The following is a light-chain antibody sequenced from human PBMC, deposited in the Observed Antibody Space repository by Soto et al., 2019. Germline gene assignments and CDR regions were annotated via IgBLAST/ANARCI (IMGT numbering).Light chain of an antibody. CDR1: SSNIGSNY. Sequence: QSVLTQPPSASGTPGQRVTISCSGSSSNIGSNYVYWYQQLPGTAPKLLIYRNNQPPSGVADRFSGSTSGTSASLAISGLRSEDEADYYCAAWDDSLSGRLFGGGTQLTVL. J-gene: IGLJ2*01. CDR3: AAWDDSLSGRL. CDR2: RNN. V-gene: IGLV1-47*01.